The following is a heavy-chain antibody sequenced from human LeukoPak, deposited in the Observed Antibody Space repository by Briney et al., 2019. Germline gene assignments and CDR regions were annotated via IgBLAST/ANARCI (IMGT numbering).Heavy chain of an antibody. J-gene: IGHJ4*02. CDR2: TNPNNGGI. D-gene: IGHD1-26*01. CDR3: ARGPSDASFDY. V-gene: IGHV1-2*02. CDR1: GYTFSAYY. Sequence: ASVKVSCKTSGYTFSAYYIHWMRQAPGQGFEWMGWTNPNNGGIRVAQKFQGRVTMTRDTSMNTVYVELSGLLTDDTAVYFCARGPSDASFDYWGQGTLVTVSS.